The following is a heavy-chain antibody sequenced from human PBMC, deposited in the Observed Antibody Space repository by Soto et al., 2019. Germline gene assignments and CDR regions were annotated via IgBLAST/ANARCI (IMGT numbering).Heavy chain of an antibody. V-gene: IGHV3-23*01. CDR2: ISGSGGGT. D-gene: IGHD3-3*01. CDR1: GFTFSSYA. CDR3: ARGDTIFGVADY. Sequence: QPGGSLRLSCAASGFTFSSYAMSWVRQAPGKGLEWVSSISGSGGGTYYADSVKGRFTISRDNSKNSVYLQMNSLRVEDTAMYYCARGDTIFGVADYWGRGTLVTVSS. J-gene: IGHJ4*02.